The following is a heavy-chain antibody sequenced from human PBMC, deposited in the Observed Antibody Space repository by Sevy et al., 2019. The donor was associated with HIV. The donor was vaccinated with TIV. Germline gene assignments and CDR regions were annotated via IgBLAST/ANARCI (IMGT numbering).Heavy chain of an antibody. D-gene: IGHD4-4*01. V-gene: IGHV3-23*01. Sequence: GGSLRLSCAASGFTFSSYAMSWVRQPPGKGLEWVSAICFSGGSTYYADSVKGRFTNSRDNSKNSLYLQMNSLRAEDTAVYYCAKLGYTNARDYWGQGTLVTVSS. CDR3: AKLGYTNARDY. CDR1: GFTFSSYA. CDR2: ICFSGGST. J-gene: IGHJ4*02.